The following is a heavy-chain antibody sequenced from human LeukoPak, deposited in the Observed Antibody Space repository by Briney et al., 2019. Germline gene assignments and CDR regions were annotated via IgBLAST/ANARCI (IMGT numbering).Heavy chain of an antibody. V-gene: IGHV4-61*02. J-gene: IGHJ4*02. D-gene: IGHD1-26*01. CDR2: IYTSGST. CDR1: ADSINSGSYY. Sequence: PSEALSLTCTVSADSINSGSYYRRWIRQPAGKGLEWIGRIYTSGSTNYNPSLKSRVTIYIDTSKNQFSLKLSSGTAADTAVYYCVRARSSQRAFDYWGQGTLVTVSS. CDR3: VRARSSQRAFDY.